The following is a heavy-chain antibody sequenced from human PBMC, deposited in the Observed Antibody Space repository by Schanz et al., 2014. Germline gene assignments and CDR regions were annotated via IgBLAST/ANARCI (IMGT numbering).Heavy chain of an antibody. D-gene: IGHD6-13*01. Sequence: EVQLLESGGGLVQPGGSLRLSCAASGFSFGTYAMSWVRQAPGKGLLWVSSISGTGGDDTYYADSVKGRFTISRDNSKNTLFLQMNSLRVEDTAVYFCVSQTGSPNYSGQGTLVTVSS. CDR2: ISGTGGDDT. V-gene: IGHV3-23*01. CDR3: VSQTGSPNY. CDR1: GFSFGTYA. J-gene: IGHJ4*02.